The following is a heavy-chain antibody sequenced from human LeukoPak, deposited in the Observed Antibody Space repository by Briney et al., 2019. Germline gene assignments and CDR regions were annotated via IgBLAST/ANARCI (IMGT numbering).Heavy chain of an antibody. Sequence: ASVKVSCKASGYTFTGYDIHWVRQAPGQGLEWMGWINPNNGGTYYTQKFQGRVTMTTDTSISTAYMELRSLRSDDTAVYYCGRGGYSGTEKPNDYWGQGTLVTVSS. J-gene: IGHJ4*02. CDR1: GYTFTGYD. CDR3: GRGGYSGTEKPNDY. V-gene: IGHV1-2*02. D-gene: IGHD1-26*01. CDR2: INPNNGGT.